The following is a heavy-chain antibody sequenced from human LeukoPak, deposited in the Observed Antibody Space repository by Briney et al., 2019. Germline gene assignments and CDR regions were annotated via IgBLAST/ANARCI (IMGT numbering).Heavy chain of an antibody. CDR1: GYTFTSYG. Sequence: ASVKVSCKASGYTFTSYGISWVRQAPGQGLEWMGWISAYNGNTNYAQKLQGRVTMTTDTSTSTAYMELRSLRSDDTAVYYCARDSGRFLEWLSNYYYYYMDVWGKGTTVTVSS. CDR2: ISAYNGNT. J-gene: IGHJ6*03. D-gene: IGHD3-3*01. V-gene: IGHV1-18*01. CDR3: ARDSGRFLEWLSNYYYYYMDV.